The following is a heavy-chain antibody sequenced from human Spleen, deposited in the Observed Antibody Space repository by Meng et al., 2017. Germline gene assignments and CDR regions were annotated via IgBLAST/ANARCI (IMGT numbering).Heavy chain of an antibody. J-gene: IGHJ4*02. V-gene: IGHV4-61*01. CDR1: GGSVSSISYY. CDR3: ASQEESGWYAYPGY. CDR2: ISYSGST. Sequence: VQLTPWGDGLFKPSETPSLTCAVSGGSVSSISYYWSWIRQPPGRGLEWIGDISYSGSTRYNSSLMSRVTISVDTSKNQFSLKLSSVTAADTAVYYCASQEESGWYAYPGYWGQGTLVTVSS. D-gene: IGHD6-19*01.